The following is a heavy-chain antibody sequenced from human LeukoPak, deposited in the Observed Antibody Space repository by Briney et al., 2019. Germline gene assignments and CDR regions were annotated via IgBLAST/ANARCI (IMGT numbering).Heavy chain of an antibody. Sequence: GGSLRLSCAASGFTFSNYWMSWVRQAPGKGLEWVANIKQDASEIYYVGSVKGRFIISRDNAKNSLFLQMNSLRSDDTAVYYCARDRYYHNKDYWGQGTLVTVSS. V-gene: IGHV3-7*03. D-gene: IGHD3-10*01. CDR3: ARDRYYHNKDY. CDR1: GFTFSNYW. CDR2: IKQDASEI. J-gene: IGHJ4*02.